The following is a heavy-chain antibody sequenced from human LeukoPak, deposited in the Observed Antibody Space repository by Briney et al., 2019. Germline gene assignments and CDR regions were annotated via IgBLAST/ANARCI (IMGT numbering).Heavy chain of an antibody. CDR1: GFTFSSYE. CDR3: ARDWVVGATTDAFDI. D-gene: IGHD1-26*01. V-gene: IGHV3-21*01. Sequence: GGSLRLSCAASGFTFSSYEMNWVRQAPGKGLEWVSSISSSSSYIYYADSVKGRFTISRDNAKNSLYLQMNSLRAEDTAVYYCARDWVVGATTDAFDIWGQGTMVTVSS. J-gene: IGHJ3*02. CDR2: ISSSSSYI.